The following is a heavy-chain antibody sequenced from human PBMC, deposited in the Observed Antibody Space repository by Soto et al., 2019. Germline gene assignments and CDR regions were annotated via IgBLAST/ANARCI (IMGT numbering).Heavy chain of an antibody. D-gene: IGHD6-6*01. Sequence: QMQLQQWGAGLLKPSETLSLTCAVYGGSFSGYYWSWIRQPPGKGLEWIGEINHSGSTNYNPSLKSRVTISVDTSKNQFSLKLSSVTAADTAVYYCARGRRGSSSDHYFDYWGQGTLVTVSS. V-gene: IGHV4-34*01. CDR1: GGSFSGYY. CDR2: INHSGST. J-gene: IGHJ4*02. CDR3: ARGRRGSSSDHYFDY.